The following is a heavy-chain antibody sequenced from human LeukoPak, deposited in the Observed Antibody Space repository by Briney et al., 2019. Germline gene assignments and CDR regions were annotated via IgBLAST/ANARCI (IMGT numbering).Heavy chain of an antibody. Sequence: ASVKVSCKASGYTFTGYYMHWVRQAPGQGLEWMGIINPSGGSTSYAQKFQGRVTMTRDTSTSTVYMELSSLRSEDTAVYYCARDPLLWQRNNWFDPWGRGTLVTVSS. CDR1: GYTFTGYY. CDR3: ARDPLLWQRNNWFDP. V-gene: IGHV1-46*01. CDR2: INPSGGST. D-gene: IGHD2-15*01. J-gene: IGHJ5*02.